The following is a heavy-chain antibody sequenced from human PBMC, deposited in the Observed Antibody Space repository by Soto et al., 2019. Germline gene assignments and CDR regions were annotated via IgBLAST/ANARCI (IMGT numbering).Heavy chain of an antibody. J-gene: IGHJ6*02. CDR2: IIPIFGTA. CDR1: GGTFSSYA. CDR3: ARSPVGGVNHYYGMDV. Sequence: QVQLVQSGAEGKKPGSSVKVSCKASGGTFSSYAISLGRQAPGQGLEWMGGIIPIFGTANYAQKLQGRVTITADESTSTASMELSSLRSEDKAVYYCARSPVGGVNHYYGMDVWGQGTTVTVSS. V-gene: IGHV1-69*01. D-gene: IGHD3-16*01.